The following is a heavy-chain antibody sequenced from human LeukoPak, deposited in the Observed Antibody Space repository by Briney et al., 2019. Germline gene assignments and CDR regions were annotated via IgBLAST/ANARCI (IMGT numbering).Heavy chain of an antibody. J-gene: IGHJ4*02. CDR1: GFTFSSHD. CDR3: ARGGDTSTWYRALDS. D-gene: IGHD6-13*01. CDR2: ISHDGSNQ. Sequence: GGSLRLSCAVSGFTFSSHDIHWVRQAPGKGLEWVSVISHDGSNQYYADSLKGRFTISRDNSKNTPYLQMKSLSAEDAAIYYCARGGDTSTWYRALDSWGQGTLVSV. V-gene: IGHV3-30*04.